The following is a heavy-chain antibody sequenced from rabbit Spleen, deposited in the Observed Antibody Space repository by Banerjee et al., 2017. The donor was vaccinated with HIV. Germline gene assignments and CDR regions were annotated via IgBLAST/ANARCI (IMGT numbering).Heavy chain of an antibody. CDR1: GFSFSDRDV. D-gene: IGHD2-1*01. Sequence: QEQLEESGGGLVKPEGSLTLTCKGSGFSFSDRDVMCWVRQAPGKGLEWIACINTATGKAVYASWAKGRFTISSHNAQNTLFLQLSSLTAADTATYFCVRDQAGDADYGPYYLNLWGPGTLVTVS. CDR2: INTATGKA. J-gene: IGHJ4*01. CDR3: VRDQAGDADYGPYYLNL. V-gene: IGHV1S45*01.